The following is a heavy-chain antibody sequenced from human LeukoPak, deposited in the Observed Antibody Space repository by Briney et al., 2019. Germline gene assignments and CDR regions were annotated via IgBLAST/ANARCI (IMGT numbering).Heavy chain of an antibody. Sequence: GGSLRLSCAASGFTFSSYGMHWVRQAPGKGLEWVAVISYDGSNKYYADSVKGRFTISRDNSKNTLYLQMNSLRAEDTAVYYCAKAGASSWYVNCYYYGMDVWGQGTTVTVSS. J-gene: IGHJ6*02. V-gene: IGHV3-30*18. D-gene: IGHD6-13*01. CDR1: GFTFSSYG. CDR2: ISYDGSNK. CDR3: AKAGASSWYVNCYYYGMDV.